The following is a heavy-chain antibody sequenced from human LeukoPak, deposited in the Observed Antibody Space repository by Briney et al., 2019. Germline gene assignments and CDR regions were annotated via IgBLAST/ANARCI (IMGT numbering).Heavy chain of an antibody. CDR2: IRYDGSNK. V-gene: IGHV3-30*02. J-gene: IGHJ6*03. Sequence: PGGSLRLSCAASGFTFSSYGMHWVRQAPGKGLEWVAFIRYDGSNKYYADSVKGRFTISRDNSKNTLYLQMNSLRAEDTAVYYCARGGYCSSTSCAPDYYYYYMDVWGKGTTVTVSS. CDR3: ARGGYCSSTSCAPDYYYYYMDV. CDR1: GFTFSSYG. D-gene: IGHD2-2*01.